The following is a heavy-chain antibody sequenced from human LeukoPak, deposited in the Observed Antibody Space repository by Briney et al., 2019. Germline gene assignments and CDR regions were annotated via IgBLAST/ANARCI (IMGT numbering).Heavy chain of an antibody. V-gene: IGHV3-74*01. CDR3: ARAPSEIGGYYPEYFRH. D-gene: IGHD3-22*01. J-gene: IGHJ1*01. Sequence: GGSLRLSCAASGFTFSTYWMHWVRQARGKGLVWVSRIKSDGSTNYADSVKGRFTISRDNAKNTVSLQMNSLRPEDTGVYYCARAPSEIGGYYPEYFRHWGQGTLVTVSS. CDR2: IKSDGST. CDR1: GFTFSTYW.